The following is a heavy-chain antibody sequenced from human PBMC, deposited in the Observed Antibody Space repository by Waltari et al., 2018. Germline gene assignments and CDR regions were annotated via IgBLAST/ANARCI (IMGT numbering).Heavy chain of an antibody. CDR2: SYYSGST. CDR1: GGSIARSRYY. Sequence: QLQLQESGPGLVKPSETLSLICTVSGGSIARSRYYWGWIRPPPGKGLEWIGSSYYSGSTYYNSSLKSRVTISVDTSKKQFSLKVSPVTAADTALYYCARWYATATTPQYWYFDLWGRGTLVTVSS. J-gene: IGHJ2*01. D-gene: IGHD4-17*01. V-gene: IGHV4-39*01. CDR3: ARWYATATTPQYWYFDL.